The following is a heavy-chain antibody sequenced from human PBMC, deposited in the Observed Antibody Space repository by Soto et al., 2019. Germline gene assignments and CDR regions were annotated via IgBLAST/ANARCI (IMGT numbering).Heavy chain of an antibody. V-gene: IGHV2-5*02. CDR2: IYWDDDK. CDR1: GFSLSTSGVG. CDR3: AHRPADYDFWCGYSYWGWFDP. D-gene: IGHD3-3*01. Sequence: QITLKESGPTLVKPTQTLTLTCTFSGFSLSTSGVGVGWIRQPPGKALEWLALIYWDDDKRYSPSLKSRLTITTDTSTNKLVITMSNVDPADKATYNCAHRPADYDFWCGYSYWGWFDPWGQGTLVTVSS. J-gene: IGHJ5*02.